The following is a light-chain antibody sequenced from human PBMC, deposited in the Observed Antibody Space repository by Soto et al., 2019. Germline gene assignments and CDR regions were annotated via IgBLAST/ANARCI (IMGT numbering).Light chain of an antibody. CDR1: QTISNY. V-gene: IGKV1-5*03. CDR2: RSS. CDR3: QQYYIYAT. Sequence: DIQMTQSPSTLSASLGDRVTITCRASQTISNYLTWYQQRPGKAPKLLIYRSSILQNGVPSRFSGSGAGTEFTLTISSLQPDDFATYYCQQYYIYATFGQGTRVDI. J-gene: IGKJ1*01.